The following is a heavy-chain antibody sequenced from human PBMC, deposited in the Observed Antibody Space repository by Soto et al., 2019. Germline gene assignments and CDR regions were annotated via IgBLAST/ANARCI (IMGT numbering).Heavy chain of an antibody. J-gene: IGHJ6*03. CDR1: GDSMNSYS. CDR2: IYYSGNT. V-gene: IGHV4-59*01. CDR3: ATGYYYYYMDV. Sequence: PSETLSLTCSVSGDSMNSYSWSWIRQPPGKGLEWIGYIYYSGNTNYNPSLKSRVTLSVDTSQSQFSLKLTSMTAADTAVYYCATGYYYYYMDVWGKGTTVTVSS.